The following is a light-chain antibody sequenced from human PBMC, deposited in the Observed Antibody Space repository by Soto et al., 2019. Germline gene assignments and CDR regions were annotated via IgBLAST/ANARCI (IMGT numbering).Light chain of an antibody. Sequence: SQLTQSQHSLSASIRDRVTITCRASQDISGYLAWYQQKPGKAPKLLVYAASTLLSDVPSRFSGSGSGTDFTLSISSLQPDDFATYYCQQLNSDPPYTFGQGTRLEIK. CDR1: QDISGY. V-gene: IGKV1-9*01. J-gene: IGKJ5*01. CDR2: AAS. CDR3: QQLNSDPPYT.